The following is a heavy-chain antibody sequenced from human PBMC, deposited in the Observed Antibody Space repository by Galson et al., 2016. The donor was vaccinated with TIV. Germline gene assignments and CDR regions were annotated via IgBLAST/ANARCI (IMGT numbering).Heavy chain of an antibody. J-gene: IGHJ6*02. Sequence: QSGAEVKKPGESLKIACKTSGYKFSTYWMSWVRQMPGKGPEWVGHIYPGDSDTRYSPSFQGHVTISADKSIDTAYLQWGSLKASDSAIYYCARHGYDFWNGQDYFFHGMDVWGQGTTVIVSS. CDR1: GYKFSTYW. CDR2: IYPGDSDT. CDR3: ARHGYDFWNGQDYFFHGMDV. V-gene: IGHV5-51*01. D-gene: IGHD3-3*01.